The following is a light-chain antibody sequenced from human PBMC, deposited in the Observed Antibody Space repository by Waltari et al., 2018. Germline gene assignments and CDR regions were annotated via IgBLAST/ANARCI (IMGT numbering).Light chain of an antibody. Sequence: EIVLTQSPGTLSLSPGERATLSCRASQRVSSTFLTWYQQKPGQAPWLLIYAASARATGIPDRFSGSGSGTDFTLTISRLEAEDVAVYYCHQFYVAPHTFGQGTKLEI. J-gene: IGKJ2*01. V-gene: IGKV3-20*01. CDR1: QRVSSTF. CDR2: AAS. CDR3: HQFYVAPHT.